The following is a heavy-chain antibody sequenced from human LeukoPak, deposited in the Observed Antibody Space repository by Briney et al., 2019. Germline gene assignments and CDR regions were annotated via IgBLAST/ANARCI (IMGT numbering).Heavy chain of an antibody. D-gene: IGHD3-16*01. CDR1: GYTFTGYY. CDR3: ARRLTGYYGMDV. J-gene: IGHJ6*02. Sequence: ASVKVSCKASGYTFTGYYMHWVRQAPGQGLEWMGWINPNSGGTNYAQKFQGWVTMTRDASISTAYMELSRLRSDDTAVYYCARRLTGYYGMDVWGQGTTVTVSS. CDR2: INPNSGGT. V-gene: IGHV1-2*04.